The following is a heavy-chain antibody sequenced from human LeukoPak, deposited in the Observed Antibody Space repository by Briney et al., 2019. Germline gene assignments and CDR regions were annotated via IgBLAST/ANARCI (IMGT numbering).Heavy chain of an antibody. D-gene: IGHD4-17*01. CDR2: ISSSSSYI. Sequence: GGSLRLSCAASGFTFSSYSMNWVRQAPGKGLEWVSSISSSSSYIYYADSVKSRFTISRDNAKNSLYLQMNSLRAEDTAVYYCARTNGDYVSGYDDFDIWGQGTMVAVSS. CDR3: ARTNGDYVSGYDDFDI. J-gene: IGHJ3*02. V-gene: IGHV3-21*01. CDR1: GFTFSSYS.